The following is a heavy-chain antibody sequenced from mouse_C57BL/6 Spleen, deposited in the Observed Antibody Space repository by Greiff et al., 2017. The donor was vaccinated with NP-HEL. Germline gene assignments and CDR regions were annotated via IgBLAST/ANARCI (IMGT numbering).Heavy chain of an antibody. CDR1: GFTFSSYA. D-gene: IGHD1-1*01. Sequence: EVKLQESGGGLVKPGGSLKLSCAASGFTFSSYAMSWVRQTPEKRLEWVATISDGGSYTYYPDNVKGRFTISRDNAKNNLYLQMSHLKSEDTAMYYCARTYGSSQAWFAYWGQGTLVTVSA. CDR3: ARTYGSSQAWFAY. CDR2: ISDGGSYT. V-gene: IGHV5-4*03. J-gene: IGHJ3*01.